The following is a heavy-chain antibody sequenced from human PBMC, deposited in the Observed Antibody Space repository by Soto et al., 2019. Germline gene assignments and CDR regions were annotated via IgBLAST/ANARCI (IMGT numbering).Heavy chain of an antibody. V-gene: IGHV5-51*01. CDR3: ARGAIVGSTKNYFDY. CDR1: GYSFSDHW. CDR2: IYPGDSDT. D-gene: IGHD1-26*01. J-gene: IGHJ4*02. Sequence: GESLKISCKGSGYSFSDHWIGWVRQMPVKGLEWMGIIYPGDSDTRYSPSFQGQVTISADKSISTASLRWSSLKASDTAMYYCARGAIVGSTKNYFDYWGQGTLVTVSS.